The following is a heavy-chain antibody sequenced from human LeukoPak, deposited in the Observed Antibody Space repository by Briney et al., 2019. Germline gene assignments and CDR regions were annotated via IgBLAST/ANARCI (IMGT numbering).Heavy chain of an antibody. CDR2: IIPILAIA. CDR1: GGTFSSYT. V-gene: IGHV1-69*02. CDR3: ARARPFYYDSSGYYYDLGY. J-gene: IGHJ4*02. Sequence: SVKVSCKASGGTFSSYTSTWVRQAPGQGLEWMGRIIPILAIADYAQKFQGRVTITADRSTSTAYMELSRLRTEDTAVYYCARARPFYYDSSGYYYDLGYWGQGTLVTVSS. D-gene: IGHD3-22*01.